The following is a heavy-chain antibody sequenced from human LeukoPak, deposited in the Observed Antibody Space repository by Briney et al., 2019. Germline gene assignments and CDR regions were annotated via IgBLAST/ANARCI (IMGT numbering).Heavy chain of an antibody. CDR3: AGSSWSTGERGHWYFDL. J-gene: IGHJ2*01. D-gene: IGHD6-13*01. CDR1: GYTFTSYY. Sequence: GASVKVSCKASGYTFTSYYMHWVRQAPGQGLEWMGIINPSGGSTSYAQKFQGRVTMTRDTSTSTVYMELSSLRSEDTAVYYCAGSSWSTGERGHWYFDLWGRGTLVTVSS. V-gene: IGHV1-46*01. CDR2: INPSGGST.